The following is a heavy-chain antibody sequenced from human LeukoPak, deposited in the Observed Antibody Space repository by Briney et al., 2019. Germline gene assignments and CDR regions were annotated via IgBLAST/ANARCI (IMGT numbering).Heavy chain of an antibody. CDR1: GYTLTGLS. J-gene: IGHJ2*01. CDR2: FDPEDGET. CDR3: ATGPPVAVVPAAIPNYWYFDL. Sequence: GASVKVSCKVSGYTLTGLSMHWVRQSPGKGLEWMGGFDPEDGETIYAQRFQGRVTMTEDTSTDTAYMDLSSLRSEDTAVYYCATGPPVAVVPAAIPNYWYFDLWGRGTLVTVSS. V-gene: IGHV1-24*01. D-gene: IGHD2-2*01.